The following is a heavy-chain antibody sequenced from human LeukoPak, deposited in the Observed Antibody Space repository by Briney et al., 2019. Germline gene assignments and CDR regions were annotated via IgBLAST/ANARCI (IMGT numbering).Heavy chain of an antibody. CDR2: VYTSGST. D-gene: IGHD6-13*01. V-gene: IGHV4-61*02. J-gene: IGHJ4*02. Sequence: SETLSLTCTVSGGSIGSSSYYWGWIRQPPGKGLEWIGRVYTSGSTNYNPSLKSRVTMSVDTSKNQFSLKLSSVTAADTAVYYCARDVIAAAGTADYWGQGTLVTVSS. CDR1: GGSIGSSSYY. CDR3: ARDVIAAAGTADY.